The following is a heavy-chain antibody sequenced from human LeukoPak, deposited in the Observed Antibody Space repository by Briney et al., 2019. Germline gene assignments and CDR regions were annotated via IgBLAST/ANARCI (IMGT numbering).Heavy chain of an antibody. CDR1: GYTFTNYG. CDR2: ISAYNGNT. V-gene: IGHV1-18*01. J-gene: IGHJ4*02. CDR3: ARDTDTGNYYGSGSYYSPPGY. Sequence: ASVKVSCKASGYTFTNYGIGWVRQAPGQGLEWMGWISAYNGNTNYAQKFQGRVTMTTDTFTSNAYMELRSLRSDDTAMYHCARDTDTGNYYGSGSYYSPPGYWGQGTLVTVSS. D-gene: IGHD3-10*01.